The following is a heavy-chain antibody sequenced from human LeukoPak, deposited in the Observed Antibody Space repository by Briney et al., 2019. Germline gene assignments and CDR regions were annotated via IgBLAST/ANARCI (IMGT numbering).Heavy chain of an antibody. V-gene: IGHV4-34*01. CDR3: ARGGEAAGTFFDY. Sequence: SETLSLTCAVYGVSFSGYYWSWIRQPPGKGLEWIGEINHSGSTNYNPSLKSRVTISVDTSKNQFSLKLSSVTAADTAVYYCARGGEAAGTFFDYWGQGTLVTVSS. D-gene: IGHD6-13*01. CDR1: GVSFSGYY. J-gene: IGHJ4*02. CDR2: INHSGST.